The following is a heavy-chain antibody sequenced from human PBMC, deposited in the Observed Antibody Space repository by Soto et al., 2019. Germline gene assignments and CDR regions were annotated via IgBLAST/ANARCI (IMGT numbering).Heavy chain of an antibody. V-gene: IGHV1-8*01. J-gene: IGHJ5*02. CDR2: MNPNSGNT. D-gene: IGHD2-2*01. CDR1: GYTFTSYD. CDR3: ARGLSGYCSSTSCYYWFDP. Sequence: ASVKVSCKASGYTFTSYDINWVRQATGQGLEWMGWMNPNSGNTGYAQKFQGRVTMTRNTSISTAYMELSSLRSEDTAVYYCARGLSGYCSSTSCYYWFDPWGQGTLVTVSS.